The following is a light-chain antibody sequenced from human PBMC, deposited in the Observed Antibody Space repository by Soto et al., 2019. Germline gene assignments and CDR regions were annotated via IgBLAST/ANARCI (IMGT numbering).Light chain of an antibody. Sequence: IRMTQSPSSLSASTGDRVTITCRASQGISSYLAWYQQKPGKAPKLLIYAASTLQSGVPSRFSGSGSGTDFTLTISCLQSEDFATYYCQQYYSYPRTFGQGTKV. V-gene: IGKV1-8*01. J-gene: IGKJ1*01. CDR3: QQYYSYPRT. CDR1: QGISSY. CDR2: AAS.